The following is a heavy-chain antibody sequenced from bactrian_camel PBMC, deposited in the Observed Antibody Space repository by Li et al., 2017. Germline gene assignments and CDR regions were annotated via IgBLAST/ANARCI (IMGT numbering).Heavy chain of an antibody. Sequence: DVQLVESGGGSVQAGGSLKLSCAGSAYITEQCGMGWFRQAPGKEREGVAAIDTDERGTTRYADSVKGRFVVSRDKAKDTLYLQMNSLKPEDTGMYYCAAGNGPKCAPASWRHPQEFTYWGQGTQVTVS. D-gene: IGHD1*01. V-gene: IGHV3S32*01. J-gene: IGHJ4*01. CDR1: AYITEQCG. CDR3: AAGNGPKCAPASWRHPQEFTY. CDR2: IDTDERGTT.